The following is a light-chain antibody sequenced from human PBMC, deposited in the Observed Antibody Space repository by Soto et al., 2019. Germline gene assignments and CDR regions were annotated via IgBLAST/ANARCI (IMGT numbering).Light chain of an antibody. Sequence: IQMTRSPSPPSGSGGDRVTTTCRARQSISSWLAWYQQKPGKAPKLLIFDASSLESGTPSRFSGRRSGTQFTLTINGLQPDDFATYYCQQYDNYKPLTFGGGTKV. V-gene: IGKV1-5*01. J-gene: IGKJ4*01. CDR3: QQYDNYKPLT. CDR1: QSISSW. CDR2: DAS.